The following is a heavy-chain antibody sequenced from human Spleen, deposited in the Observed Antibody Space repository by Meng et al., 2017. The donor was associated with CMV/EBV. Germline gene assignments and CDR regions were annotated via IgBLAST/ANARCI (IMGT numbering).Heavy chain of an antibody. D-gene: IGHD2-2*01. J-gene: IGHJ6*02. CDR2: VYSYNSDA. Sequence: LTNYWIGWVSQLPGKGLEWMGIVYSYNSDARYSPSFQGQVTISADKSINTAYLQWNSLKASDTAMYYCARQRESSTGQFYYYNGMDVWGQGTTVTVSS. CDR3: ARQRESSTGQFYYYNGMDV. CDR1: LTNYW. V-gene: IGHV5-51*01.